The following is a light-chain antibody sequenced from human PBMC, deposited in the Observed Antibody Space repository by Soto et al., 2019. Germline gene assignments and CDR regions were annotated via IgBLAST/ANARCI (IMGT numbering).Light chain of an antibody. Sequence: DIPMTQSPSTLSASVGDGVTITCRASQNIRTWLSWYQQKPGKAPNLLIFDASSLHSGVPSRFSGSGSGTEFTLTITSLQPDDFATYYCQHYNPYSGPFGQGTKVEIK. CDR1: QNIRTW. J-gene: IGKJ1*01. CDR3: QHYNPYSGP. CDR2: DAS. V-gene: IGKV1-5*01.